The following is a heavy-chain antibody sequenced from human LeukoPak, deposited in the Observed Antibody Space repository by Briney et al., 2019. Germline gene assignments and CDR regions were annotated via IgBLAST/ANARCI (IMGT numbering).Heavy chain of an antibody. CDR2: IYYSGST. CDR3: ARSYYYYGMDV. J-gene: IGHJ6*02. Sequence: SGTLSLTCTVSGGSISSYYWSWIRQPPGKGLEWIGYIYYSGSTNYNPSLKSRVTISVDTSKNQFSLKLSSVTAAGTAVYYCARSYYYYGMDVWGQGTTVTASS. CDR1: GGSISSYY. V-gene: IGHV4-59*08.